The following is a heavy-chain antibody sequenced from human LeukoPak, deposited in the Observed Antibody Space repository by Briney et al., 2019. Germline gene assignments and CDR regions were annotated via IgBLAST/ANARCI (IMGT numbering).Heavy chain of an antibody. CDR2: IYYSGST. CDR3: ASTADTAMVTGVRFDY. J-gene: IGHJ4*02. D-gene: IGHD5-18*01. V-gene: IGHV4-59*01. CDR1: GGSISSYY. Sequence: SETLSLTCTVSGGSISSYYWSWIRQPPGKGLEWIGYIYYSGSTNYNPSLKSRVTISVDTSKNQFSLKLSSVTAADTAVYYCASTADTAMVTGVRFDYWGQGTLVTVSS.